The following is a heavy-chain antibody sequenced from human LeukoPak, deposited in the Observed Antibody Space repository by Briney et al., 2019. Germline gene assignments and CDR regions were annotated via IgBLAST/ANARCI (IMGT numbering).Heavy chain of an antibody. V-gene: IGHV1-2*02. CDR3: ARELIGSGPAVDY. CDR2: SNPNSGGT. Sequence: ASVKVSCKASGYTFTDYYIHWVRQAPGQGLEWMGWSNPNSGGTNYAQKFQGRVTMTRDKSISTAYMELSRLRSDDTAVYFCARELIGSGPAVDYWGQGTLVTVSS. CDR1: GYTFTDYY. J-gene: IGHJ4*02. D-gene: IGHD6-25*01.